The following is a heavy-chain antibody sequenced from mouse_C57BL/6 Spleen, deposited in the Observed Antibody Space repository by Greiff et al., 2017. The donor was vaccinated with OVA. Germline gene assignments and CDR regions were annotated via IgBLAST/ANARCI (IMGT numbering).Heavy chain of an antibody. V-gene: IGHV1-26*01. CDR1: GYTFTDYY. CDR2: INPNNGGT. J-gene: IGHJ2*01. Sequence: EVQLQQSGPELVKPGASVKISCKASGYTFTDYYMNWVKQSHGKSLEWIGDINPNNGGTSYNQKFKGKATLTVDKSSSTAYMELRSLTSEDSAVYYCASLSHYWGQGTTLTVSS. CDR3: ASLSHY. D-gene: IGHD6-1*01.